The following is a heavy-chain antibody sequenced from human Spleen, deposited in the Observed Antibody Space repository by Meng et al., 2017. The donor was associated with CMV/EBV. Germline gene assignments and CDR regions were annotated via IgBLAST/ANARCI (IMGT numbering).Heavy chain of an antibody. V-gene: IGHV3-23*01. CDR1: GFTFSGNV. D-gene: IGHD5-24*01. CDR2: IRAGGGNT. Sequence: AAAGFTFSGNVVTWVRRAPGKGLGWVSDIRAGGGNTYYADSVKGRFTVSRDNSKNTLYLQMNSLRAEDTAVYWCAKDVMATVTGDWGQGTLVTVSS. CDR3: AKDVMATVTGD. J-gene: IGHJ4*02.